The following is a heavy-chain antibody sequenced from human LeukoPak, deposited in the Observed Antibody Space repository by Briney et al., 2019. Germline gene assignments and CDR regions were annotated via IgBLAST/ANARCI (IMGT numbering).Heavy chain of an antibody. J-gene: IGHJ4*02. D-gene: IGHD3-10*01. V-gene: IGHV1-2*02. Sequence: ASVKVSCKASGYTFTNYYMHWVRQGPGLGFEWMGWINPNSGGTNYAQKFQGRVTMTRDTSISTAYMELSRLRSDDTAVYYCARDLMYYYGSGSYYNVEEGDYWGQGTLVTVSS. CDR3: ARDLMYYYGSGSYYNVEEGDY. CDR1: GYTFTNYY. CDR2: INPNSGGT.